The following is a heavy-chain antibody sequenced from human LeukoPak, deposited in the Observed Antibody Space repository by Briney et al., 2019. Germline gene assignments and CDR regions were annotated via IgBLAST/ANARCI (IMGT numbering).Heavy chain of an antibody. Sequence: SETLSLTCTVSGGSISTYYWSWIRQPPGKGLEWIGYIYYSGTTTYNPSLKSRVTISVDTSKNQFSLKPSSVTAADTAVYYCARHSSGWSDFDYWGQGTLVTVSS. J-gene: IGHJ4*02. D-gene: IGHD6-19*01. CDR3: ARHSSGWSDFDY. CDR1: GGSISTYY. V-gene: IGHV4-59*08. CDR2: IYYSGTT.